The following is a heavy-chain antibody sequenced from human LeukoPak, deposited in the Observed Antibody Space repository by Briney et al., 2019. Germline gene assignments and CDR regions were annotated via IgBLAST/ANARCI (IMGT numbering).Heavy chain of an antibody. CDR1: GFTFSSYA. CDR2: ISYDGSNK. V-gene: IGHV3-30*04. D-gene: IGHD6-13*01. CDR3: ASLDGQLASSAFDI. Sequence: GGTLRLSCAASGFTFSSYAMHWVRQAPGKGLQRLAVISYDGSNKYYADSVKGRSTISRDNSKNTLYLQMNSLRAEDTAVYYCASLDGQLASSAFDIWGQGTMVTVSS. J-gene: IGHJ3*02.